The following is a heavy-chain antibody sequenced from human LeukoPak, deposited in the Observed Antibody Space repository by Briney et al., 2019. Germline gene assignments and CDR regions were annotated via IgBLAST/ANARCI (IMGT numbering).Heavy chain of an antibody. J-gene: IGHJ3*02. Sequence: PGGSLRLSCAASGFTFSSYWMSWVRQAPGKGLEWVANIKQDGSEKYYVDSVKGRFTISRDNAKNSLYLQMNSLRAEDTAVYYCAKDRRHSDSSGYYSHDAFDIWGQGTTVTVSS. D-gene: IGHD3-22*01. CDR3: AKDRRHSDSSGYYSHDAFDI. CDR2: IKQDGSEK. CDR1: GFTFSSYW. V-gene: IGHV3-7*01.